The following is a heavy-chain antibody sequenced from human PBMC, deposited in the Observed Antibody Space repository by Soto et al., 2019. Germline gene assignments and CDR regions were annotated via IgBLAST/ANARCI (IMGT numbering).Heavy chain of an antibody. J-gene: IGHJ5*02. V-gene: IGHV1-18*04. CDR1: GYTFTSYG. D-gene: IGHD6-6*01. Sequence: VQLVQSGAEVKKPGASVKVSCKASGYTFTSYGITWVRQAPGQDLEWMGWISAYNGDTNYAQRLQGRVTMTTDTSTSTVYMELKSLTSDDTAVYYCARDQEYSTSGLYWFDLWVQGTLVTVSS. CDR2: ISAYNGDT. CDR3: ARDQEYSTSGLYWFDL.